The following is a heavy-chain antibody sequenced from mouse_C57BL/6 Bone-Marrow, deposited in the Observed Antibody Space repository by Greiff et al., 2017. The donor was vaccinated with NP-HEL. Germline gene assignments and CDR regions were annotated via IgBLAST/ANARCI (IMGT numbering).Heavy chain of an antibody. CDR2: IDPETGGT. CDR3: TREGDYGRSYSFYYFDY. J-gene: IGHJ2*01. D-gene: IGHD1-1*01. Sequence: QVQLQQSGAELVRPGASVTLSCKASGYTFTDYEMHWVKQTPVHGLEWIGAIDPETGGTAYNQKFKGKAILTADKSSSTAYMELRSLTSEDSAVYYCTREGDYGRSYSFYYFDYWGQGTTLTVSS. CDR1: GYTFTDYE. V-gene: IGHV1-15*01.